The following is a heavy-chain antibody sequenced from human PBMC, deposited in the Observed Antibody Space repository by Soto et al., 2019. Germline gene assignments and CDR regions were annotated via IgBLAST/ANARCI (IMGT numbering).Heavy chain of an antibody. CDR2: IYWDDDT. Sequence: QITLKESGPTEVKPTEPLALTCTFSGFSLATKGVGVGWVRQPPGGALVWIAAIYWDDDTRYNPSLEARLRSTKDTSNNQVVLTMTDMDFVDTATFYCAHLTNTYGGVVGDESFDVWGQGAVVTVSS. CDR1: GFSLATKGVG. CDR3: AHLTNTYGGVVGDESFDV. J-gene: IGHJ3*01. V-gene: IGHV2-5*02. D-gene: IGHD3-16*02.